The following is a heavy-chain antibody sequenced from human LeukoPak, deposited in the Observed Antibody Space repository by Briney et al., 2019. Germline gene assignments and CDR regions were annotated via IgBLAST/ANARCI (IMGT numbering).Heavy chain of an antibody. Sequence: GESLETSFKGSGYRFTSYWISWVRQMPGKGLEGMGRIDPSDSYTNYSPSWQVHDAISADKSINTSYLQWSSLKASDTAMYYCARRISYGYYFDYWGQ. J-gene: IGHJ4*02. CDR2: IDPSDSYT. CDR3: ARRISYGYYFDY. CDR1: GYRFTSYW. V-gene: IGHV5-10-1*01. D-gene: IGHD5-18*01.